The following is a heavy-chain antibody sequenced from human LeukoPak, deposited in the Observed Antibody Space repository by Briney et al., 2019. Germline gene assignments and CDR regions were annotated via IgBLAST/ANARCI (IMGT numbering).Heavy chain of an antibody. CDR2: FIPILGTI. Sequence: ASVKVSCKASGGTFSSYAASWVRQAPGQGLGWVGGFIPILGTINYAQKFQGRVTLSADESTSTAYMDLSSLRSEDTGVYYCARGTHCSSTSCYRRGGRYYYYYMDVWGKGTTVTISS. V-gene: IGHV1-69*13. D-gene: IGHD2-2*01. J-gene: IGHJ6*03. CDR1: GGTFSSYA. CDR3: ARGTHCSSTSCYRRGGRYYYYYMDV.